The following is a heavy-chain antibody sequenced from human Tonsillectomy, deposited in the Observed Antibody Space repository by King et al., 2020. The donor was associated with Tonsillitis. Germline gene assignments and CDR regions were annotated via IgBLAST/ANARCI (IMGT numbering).Heavy chain of an antibody. Sequence: VQLVESGGGLVQPGGSLRLSCAASGFTFSSYAMSWVRQAPGKGLEWVSAISGSGGSTYYADSVKGRFTISRDKSKKTLYLQMNSLRAVDTAVYYCAKTGTWFGIFQHWGQGTLVTVSS. CDR1: GFTFSSYA. J-gene: IGHJ1*01. D-gene: IGHD3-10*01. V-gene: IGHV3-23*04. CDR3: AKTGTWFGIFQH. CDR2: ISGSGGST.